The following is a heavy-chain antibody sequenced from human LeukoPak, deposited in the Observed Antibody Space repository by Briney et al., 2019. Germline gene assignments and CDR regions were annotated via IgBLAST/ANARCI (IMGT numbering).Heavy chain of an antibody. CDR3: ARAVPYYDFWSALNHYYMDV. D-gene: IGHD3-3*01. Sequence: ASVKVSCKASGYTFTSYDINWVRQATGQGLEWMGWMNPNRGNTGYAQKFQGRVTITRNTSISTAYMELSSLRSEDTAVYYCARAVPYYDFWSALNHYYMDVWGKGTTVTVSS. J-gene: IGHJ6*03. CDR2: MNPNRGNT. CDR1: GYTFTSYD. V-gene: IGHV1-8*03.